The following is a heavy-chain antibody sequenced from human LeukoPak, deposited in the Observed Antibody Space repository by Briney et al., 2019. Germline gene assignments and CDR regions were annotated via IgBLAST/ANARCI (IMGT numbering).Heavy chain of an antibody. CDR2: IYNSGST. J-gene: IGHJ4*02. CDR3: ARSTSGWHFDN. D-gene: IGHD6-19*01. Sequence: SETLSLTCTVSGGSISSYFWSWVRQPPGKGLEWVGYIYNSGSTNYNPPLKSRVAMSVDTSKNQFSLKLSSVTAADTAVYYCARSTSGWHFDNWGQGTLVTVSS. CDR1: GGSISSYF. V-gene: IGHV4-59*01.